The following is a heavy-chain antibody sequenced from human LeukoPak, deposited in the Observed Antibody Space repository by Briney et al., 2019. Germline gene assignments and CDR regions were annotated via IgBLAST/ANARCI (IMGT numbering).Heavy chain of an antibody. CDR1: GFSLSTRGVA. D-gene: IGHD5-24*01. CDR2: IYWDDDK. CDR3: AHRRDGYNSLDY. J-gene: IGHJ4*02. V-gene: IGHV2-5*02. Sequence: SGPTLVNPTQTLTLTCTFSGFSLSTRGVAEGWIRQPPGKALEWLGLIYWDDDKRYSPSLKSALTITKDTSKNQVVLTMTNMDPVDTATYYCAHRRDGYNSLDYWGQGTLVTVSS.